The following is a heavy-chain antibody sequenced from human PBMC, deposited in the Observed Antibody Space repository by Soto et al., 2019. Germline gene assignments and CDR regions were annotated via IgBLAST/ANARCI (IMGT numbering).Heavy chain of an antibody. CDR3: ARGIHRPYTSSFGY. V-gene: IGHV1-18*01. CDR1: GYTFTSYG. J-gene: IGHJ4*02. D-gene: IGHD6-6*01. CDR2: ISAYNGNT. Sequence: ASVKVSCKASGYTFTSYGISWVRQAPGQGLEWMGWISAYNGNTNYAQKLQGRVTMTTDTSTSTASMELRSLRSDDTAVYYWARGIHRPYTSSFGYGGKGTLFTVSS.